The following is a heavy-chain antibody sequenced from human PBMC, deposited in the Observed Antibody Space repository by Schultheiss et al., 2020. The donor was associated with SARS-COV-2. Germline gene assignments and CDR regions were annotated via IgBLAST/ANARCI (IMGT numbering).Heavy chain of an antibody. J-gene: IGHJ5*02. V-gene: IGHV3-9*01. CDR1: GFSLGDYA. Sequence: SLKISCAASGFSLGDYAMHWVRQAPGKGLEWVAFISWNRASQGYADSVKGRFTISRDNAKNSLYLQMNSLRAEDTAVYYCARESITGTTWGQGTLVTVSS. CDR2: ISWNRASQ. D-gene: IGHD1-7*01. CDR3: ARESITGTT.